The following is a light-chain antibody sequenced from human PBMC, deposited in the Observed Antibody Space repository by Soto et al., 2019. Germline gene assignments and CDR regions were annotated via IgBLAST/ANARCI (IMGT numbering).Light chain of an antibody. Sequence: EIVLTQSPGTLSLSPGERATLSCRASQSVSSSYLAWYQQKPGQAPRLLIYGASSRATGIPDRFSGSGSGTDFTLTISRLEPEDFAVYYCPQYGNSPGTFGQGTKVEIK. CDR3: PQYGNSPGT. J-gene: IGKJ1*01. CDR2: GAS. V-gene: IGKV3-20*01. CDR1: QSVSSSY.